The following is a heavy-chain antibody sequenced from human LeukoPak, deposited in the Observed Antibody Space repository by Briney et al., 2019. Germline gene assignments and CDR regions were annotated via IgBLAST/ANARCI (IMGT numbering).Heavy chain of an antibody. CDR1: GGSFSGYY. D-gene: IGHD3-22*01. J-gene: IGHJ4*02. CDR2: INHSGST. Sequence: SETLSLTCAVYGGSFSGYYWSWIRQPPGKGLEWIGEINHSGSTNYNPSLKSRVTISVDTSKNQFSLKLSSVTAADTAVYYCARDGRSDYYYDSSGNFDYWGQGTLVTVSS. CDR3: ARDGRSDYYYDSSGNFDY. V-gene: IGHV4-34*01.